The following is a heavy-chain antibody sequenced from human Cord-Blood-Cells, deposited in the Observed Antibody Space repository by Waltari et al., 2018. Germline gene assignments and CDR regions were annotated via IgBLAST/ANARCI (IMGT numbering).Heavy chain of an antibody. J-gene: IGHJ4*02. V-gene: IGHV5-51*01. Sequence: EVQLVQSGAEVKKLGESLKISCKGSGYSFTSYWIGWVRQMPVKGLVWMGVIYPGDSVTDYSPTFQGQVTISADKSISTAYLQWSSLKASDTAMYYCARGNCSSTSCYSYFDYWGQGTLVTVSS. CDR3: ARGNCSSTSCYSYFDY. CDR2: IYPGDSVT. D-gene: IGHD2-2*02. CDR1: GYSFTSYW.